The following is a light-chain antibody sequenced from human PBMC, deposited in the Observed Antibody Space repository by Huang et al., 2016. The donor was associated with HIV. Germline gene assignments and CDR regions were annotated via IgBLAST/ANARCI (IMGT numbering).Light chain of an antibody. J-gene: IGKJ1*01. CDR1: QDINTY. CDR2: ATS. Sequence: AIRITQSPSSLSASTGDKVSITCRASQDINTYLAWYQQTPGKPPSLLLYATSTLQSGVPSSFSRSGSVTDFTLTITHLQSEDFATYYCQQYYSFPLTFGQGSQVEV. CDR3: QQYYSFPLT. V-gene: IGKV1-8*01.